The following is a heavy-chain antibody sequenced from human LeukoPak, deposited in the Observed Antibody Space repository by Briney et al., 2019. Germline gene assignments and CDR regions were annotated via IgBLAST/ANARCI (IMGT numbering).Heavy chain of an antibody. D-gene: IGHD3-22*01. V-gene: IGHV3-73*01. CDR3: TTDLSELDDSGYYAKYFHH. J-gene: IGHJ1*01. Sequence: GGSLRLSCAASGFTFSGSSMHWVRQASGKGLEWVGRIRTKGNSYATAYAASVKGRFTISRDDSKNTAYLQMNSLKTEDTAVYYCTTDLSELDDSGYYAKYFHHWGQGTLVSVSS. CDR1: GFTFSGSS. CDR2: IRTKGNSYAT.